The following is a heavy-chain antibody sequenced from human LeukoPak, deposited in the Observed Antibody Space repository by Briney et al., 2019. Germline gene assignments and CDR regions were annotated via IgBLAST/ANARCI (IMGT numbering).Heavy chain of an antibody. CDR3: ARQQYDFWSGDYGPHGVDP. V-gene: IGHV4-39*01. D-gene: IGHD3-3*01. CDR2: IYYSGST. J-gene: IGHJ5*02. CDR1: GGSISRSSYY. Sequence: SETLSLTCTVSGGSISRSSYYWGWIRQPPGKGLEWIGSIYYSGSTYYNPSLKSRVTISVDTSKNQFSLKLSSVTAADTAVYYCARQQYDFWSGDYGPHGVDPWGQGTLVTVSS.